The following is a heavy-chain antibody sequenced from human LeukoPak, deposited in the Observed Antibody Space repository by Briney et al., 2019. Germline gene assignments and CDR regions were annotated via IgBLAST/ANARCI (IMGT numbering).Heavy chain of an antibody. CDR2: INPNSGDT. D-gene: IGHD3-10*01. CDR1: GYTFSGSY. Sequence: ASVKVSCKASGYTFSGSYIHWVRQAPGQGLEWMGRINPNSGDTNYAQNFQGRVTMTRDTSISTAYMELSRLRSDDTAVYYCARGLWFGEWNWFDPWGQGTLVTVSS. CDR3: ARGLWFGEWNWFDP. J-gene: IGHJ5*02. V-gene: IGHV1-2*06.